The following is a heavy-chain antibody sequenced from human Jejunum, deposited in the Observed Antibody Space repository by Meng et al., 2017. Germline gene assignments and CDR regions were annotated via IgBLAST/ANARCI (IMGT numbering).Heavy chain of an antibody. Sequence: GESLKISCAASGFTFSSYEMNWVRQAPGKGLEWVSYISSSGSTIYYADSVKGRFTISRDNAKNSLYLQMNSLRAEDKAVYYCARDLGAYDSSGWDGMDVWGQGTTVTVSS. J-gene: IGHJ6*02. V-gene: IGHV3-48*03. CDR2: ISSSGSTI. D-gene: IGHD3-22*01. CDR1: GFTFSSYE. CDR3: ARDLGAYDSSGWDGMDV.